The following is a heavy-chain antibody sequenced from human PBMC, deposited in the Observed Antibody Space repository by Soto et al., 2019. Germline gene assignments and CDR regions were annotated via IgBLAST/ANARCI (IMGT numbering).Heavy chain of an antibody. CDR2: INPNSGGT. V-gene: IGHV1-2*04. D-gene: IGHD6-19*01. Sequence: ASVKVSCKASGYTFTGYYMHWVRQAPGQGLEWMRWINPNSGGTNYAQKFQGWVTMTRDTSISTAYMELSRLRSDDTAVYYCARERYSSGWYPPTDAFDIWGQGTMVTVSS. CDR1: GYTFTGYY. J-gene: IGHJ3*02. CDR3: ARERYSSGWYPPTDAFDI.